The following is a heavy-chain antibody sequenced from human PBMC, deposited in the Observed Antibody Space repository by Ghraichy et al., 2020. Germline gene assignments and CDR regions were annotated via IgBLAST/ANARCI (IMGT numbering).Heavy chain of an antibody. CDR2: ISGSGGST. D-gene: IGHD2/OR15-2a*01. CDR3: AITSKGWYFDL. Sequence: GGSLRLSCAASGFTFSSYAMSWVRQAPGKGLEWVSAISGSGGSTYYTDSVKGRFTISRDNSKNTLYLQMNSLRAEDTAVYYCAITSKGWYFDLWGRGTLVTVSS. J-gene: IGHJ2*01. CDR1: GFTFSSYA. V-gene: IGHV3-23*01.